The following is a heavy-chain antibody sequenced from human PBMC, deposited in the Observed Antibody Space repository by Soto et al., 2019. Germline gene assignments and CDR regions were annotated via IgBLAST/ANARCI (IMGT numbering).Heavy chain of an antibody. Sequence: PGGSLRLSCAASGFTFSSYGMHWVRQAPGKGLEWVAVISYDGSNKYYADSVKGRFTISRDNSKNTLYLQMNSLRAEDTAVYYCAILWSGELLYPLAGTAFDIWGQGTMVTV. V-gene: IGHV3-30*03. CDR1: GFTFSSYG. J-gene: IGHJ3*02. CDR3: AILWSGELLYPLAGTAFDI. CDR2: ISYDGSNK. D-gene: IGHD3-10*01.